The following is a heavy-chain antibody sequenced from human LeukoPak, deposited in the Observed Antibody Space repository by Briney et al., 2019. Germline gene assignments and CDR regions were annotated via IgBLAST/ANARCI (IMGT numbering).Heavy chain of an antibody. CDR2: IYTSGST. V-gene: IGHV4-61*02. CDR3: ARVGRDGFYDLWSGYQKIGTGSWFDP. CDR1: GGSISSGSYY. J-gene: IGHJ5*02. D-gene: IGHD3-3*01. Sequence: KTSQTLSLTCTVSGGSISSGSYYWSWIRQPAGKGLEWIVRIYTSGSTNYNPSLKTRVTISVDTSKNQFSLKLSSVTAADTAVYYCARVGRDGFYDLWSGYQKIGTGSWFDPWGQGTLVTVSS.